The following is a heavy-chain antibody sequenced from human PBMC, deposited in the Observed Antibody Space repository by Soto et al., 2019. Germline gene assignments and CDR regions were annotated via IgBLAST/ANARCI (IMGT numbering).Heavy chain of an antibody. D-gene: IGHD2-2*01. CDR1: GFTVSSNY. CDR2: IYSSGST. CDR3: ARSRGYGSSASCYDAFDI. J-gene: IGHJ3*02. V-gene: IGHV3-53*01. Sequence: GGSLRLSCAASGFTVSSNYMSWVRQAPGKGLEWVSVIYSSGSTYYEDSVKGRFTISRDKSKNTLYLQMNSLRAEDTAVYYCARSRGYGSSASCYDAFDIWGQGTMVTVSS.